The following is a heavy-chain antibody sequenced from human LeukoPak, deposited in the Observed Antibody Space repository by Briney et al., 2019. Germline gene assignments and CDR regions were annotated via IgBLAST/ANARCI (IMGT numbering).Heavy chain of an antibody. CDR1: GGSISSNY. J-gene: IGHJ5*02. V-gene: IGHV4-59*01. D-gene: IGHD1-20*01. Sequence: SEALSLTCTVSGGSISSNYWSWIRQPPGKGLEWIGNIYYSGSTNYNPSLKSRVTISVDTSKNQFSLKLSSVTAADTAVYYCARLNNWNDGYYNWFDPWGQGTLVTVSS. CDR2: IYYSGST. CDR3: ARLNNWNDGYYNWFDP.